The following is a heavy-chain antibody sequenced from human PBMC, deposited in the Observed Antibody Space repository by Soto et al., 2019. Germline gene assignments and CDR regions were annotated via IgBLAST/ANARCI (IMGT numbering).Heavy chain of an antibody. D-gene: IGHD6-19*01. J-gene: IGHJ5*02. Sequence: QVQLVQSGAEVKKPRSSVKVSCKTSGGTFSTHVIGWVRQAPGQGLEWMGGIVPKFGTTNYAHKFKGRVKITADESTSTAYMEVSSLTSEDTAVYYCVRGGSDNSGWYIWFDPWGQGTLVTVSS. CDR3: VRGGSDNSGWYIWFDP. CDR2: IVPKFGTT. CDR1: GGTFSTHV. V-gene: IGHV1-69*01.